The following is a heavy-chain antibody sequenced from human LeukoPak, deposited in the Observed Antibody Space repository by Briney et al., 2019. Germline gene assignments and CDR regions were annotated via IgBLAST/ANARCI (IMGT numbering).Heavy chain of an antibody. CDR3: ARERRWGSGYYTKYNWLDP. D-gene: IGHD3-3*01. J-gene: IGHJ5*02. V-gene: IGHV3-74*01. CDR1: EFTFSTYW. Sequence: GGSLRLSCAASEFTFSTYWMHWVRQAPGKGLVWVSRINSDGSSTSYADSVKGRFAISRDNAKNTLYLQMNSLRAEDTAGYYCARERRWGSGYYTKYNWLDPWGQGALVTVSS. CDR2: INSDGSST.